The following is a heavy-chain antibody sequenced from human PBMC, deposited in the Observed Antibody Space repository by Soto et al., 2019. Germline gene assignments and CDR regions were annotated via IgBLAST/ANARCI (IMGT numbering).Heavy chain of an antibody. V-gene: IGHV3-48*01. CDR2: ISSSSSVI. CDR1: GFSLSDCA. J-gene: IGHJ6*03. Sequence: EVQLVESGGGLVQPGGSLRLSCATSGFSLSDCAMNWVRQAPGKGLEWVSYISSSSSVIDSADAVKGRFTVSRDNARNALSLHMNSLRADDTAVYYCARDLSWGDNWYYYMDVWGKGTTVTGSS. D-gene: IGHD1-20*01. CDR3: ARDLSWGDNWYYYMDV.